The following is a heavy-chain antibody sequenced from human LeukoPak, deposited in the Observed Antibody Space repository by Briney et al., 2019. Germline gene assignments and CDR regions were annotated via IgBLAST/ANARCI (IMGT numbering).Heavy chain of an antibody. V-gene: IGHV3-7*01. D-gene: IGHD3-3*01. CDR3: ATDRGWRTSGYYLYYFEY. Sequence: GSLRLXXAASGFIFTGYFMSWVRQAPGKGLEWVASIRHDGSEKYYVDSVRGRFTISRDNTKNLLYLQMSSLRAEDTAVYYCATDRGWRTSGYYLYYFEYWGQGTLVTFSS. CDR1: GFIFTGYF. CDR2: IRHDGSEK. J-gene: IGHJ4*02.